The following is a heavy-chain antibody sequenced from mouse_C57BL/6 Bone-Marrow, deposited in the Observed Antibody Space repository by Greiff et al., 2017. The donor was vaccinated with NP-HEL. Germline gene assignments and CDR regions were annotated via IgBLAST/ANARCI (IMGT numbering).Heavy chain of an antibody. V-gene: IGHV1-81*01. Sequence: QVQLKESGAELARPGASVKLSCKASGYTFTSYGISWVKQRTGQGLEWIGEIYPRSGNTYYNEKFKGKATLTADKSSSTAYMELRSLTSEDSAVYFCARYRGPPFDFWGRGTTLTVSS. CDR3: ARYRGPPFDF. J-gene: IGHJ2*01. D-gene: IGHD1-1*02. CDR1: GYTFTSYG. CDR2: IYPRSGNT.